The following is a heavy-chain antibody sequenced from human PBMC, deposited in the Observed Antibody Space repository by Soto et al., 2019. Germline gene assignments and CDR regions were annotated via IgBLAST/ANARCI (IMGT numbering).Heavy chain of an antibody. V-gene: IGHV1-69*06. J-gene: IGHJ3*02. CDR1: GGTFSSYA. CDR3: ARDAIDYGGHDAFDI. D-gene: IGHD4-17*01. Sequence: GASVKVSCKASGGTFSSYAISWVRQAPGQGLEWMGGISPIFGTANYAQKFQGRVTITADKSTSTAYMELSSLRSEDTAVYYCARDAIDYGGHDAFDIWGQGTMVTVSS. CDR2: ISPIFGTA.